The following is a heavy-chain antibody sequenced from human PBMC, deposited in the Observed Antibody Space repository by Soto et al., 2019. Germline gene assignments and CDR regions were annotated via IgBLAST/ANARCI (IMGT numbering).Heavy chain of an antibody. CDR1: GYTFMDYF. Sequence: ASVKVSCKGSGYTFMDYFIHWVRQAPGRGLEWMGGINPSSDATEYSQKFRGRVTMARDTSIGTASMELSRLRSDDNAVYYCVRGLRWRDLDYWGEGTPVTVSS. CDR2: INPSSDAT. V-gene: IGHV1-2*02. CDR3: VRGLRWRDLDY. J-gene: IGHJ4*02. D-gene: IGHD2-15*01.